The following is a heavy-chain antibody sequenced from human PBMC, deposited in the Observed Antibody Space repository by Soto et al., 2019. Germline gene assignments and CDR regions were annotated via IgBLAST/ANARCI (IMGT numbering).Heavy chain of an antibody. J-gene: IGHJ2*01. V-gene: IGHV3-30-3*01. CDR2: ISNDGSRK. CDR3: AKDQQLVLWYFDL. Sequence: QVQLVESEGGVVQPGRSLRLSCAASGFTFRSYAMHWVRQAPGKGLEWVASISNDGSRKSYADSVKGRFTISRDNSKNTLYLQMNSLRAEDTAVYYCAKDQQLVLWYFDLWGRGTLVTVSS. CDR1: GFTFRSYA. D-gene: IGHD6-6*01.